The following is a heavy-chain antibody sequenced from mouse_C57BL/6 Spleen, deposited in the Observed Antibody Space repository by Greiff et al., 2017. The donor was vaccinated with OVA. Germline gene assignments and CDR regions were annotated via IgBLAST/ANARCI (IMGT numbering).Heavy chain of an antibody. D-gene: IGHD2-2*01. CDR3: TRGGYDDSSFDY. J-gene: IGHJ2*01. CDR2: ISSGGDYI. Sequence: EEMLVESGEGLVKPGGSLKLSCAASGFTFSSYAMSWVRQTPEKRLEWVAYISSGGDYIYYADTVKGRFTISRDNARNTLYLQMSSLKSEDTAMYYCTRGGYDDSSFDYWGQGTTLTVSS. CDR1: GFTFSSYA. V-gene: IGHV5-9-1*02.